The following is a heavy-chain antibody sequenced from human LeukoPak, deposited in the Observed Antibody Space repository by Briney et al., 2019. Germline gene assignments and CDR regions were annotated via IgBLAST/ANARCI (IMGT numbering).Heavy chain of an antibody. V-gene: IGHV1-8*01. Sequence: GASVKVSCKASGYTFTSYDINWVRQATGQGPEWMGWMSPNSGNTGYAQKFQGRVTMTRSTSMSTAYMELSSLRSEDTAVYYCARVEMATIYYFDYWGQGTLVTVSS. D-gene: IGHD5-24*01. CDR3: ARVEMATIYYFDY. CDR1: GYTFTSYD. CDR2: MSPNSGNT. J-gene: IGHJ4*02.